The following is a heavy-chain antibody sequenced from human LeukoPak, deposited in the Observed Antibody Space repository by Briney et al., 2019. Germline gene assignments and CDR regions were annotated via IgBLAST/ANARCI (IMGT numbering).Heavy chain of an antibody. D-gene: IGHD6-6*01. CDR1: DGSINSYY. V-gene: IGHV4-59*12. CDR3: ARGPYSSSWYYYYGMDV. CDR2: IYYNGNT. Sequence: SETLSLTCSVSDGSINSYYWNWIRRPPGKGLEWIGYIYYNGNTNYNPSLKSRVTISVDTSKNQFSLKLSSVTAADTAVYYCARGPYSSSWYYYYGMDVWGQGTTVTVSS. J-gene: IGHJ6*02.